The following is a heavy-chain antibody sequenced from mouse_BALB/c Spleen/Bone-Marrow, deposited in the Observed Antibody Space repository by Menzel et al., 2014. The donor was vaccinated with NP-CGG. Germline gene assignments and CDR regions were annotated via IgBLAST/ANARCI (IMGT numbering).Heavy chain of an antibody. CDR1: GYTFTSYW. CDR3: AREGDYDGFAY. J-gene: IGHJ3*01. CDR2: INPSPGYT. V-gene: IGHV1-7*01. Sequence: QVQLQQPGAELAKPGASVKMSCKASGYTFTSYWMHWVKQRPGQGLEWIGYINPSPGYTEYNQKFKDKATLTADKSSSTAYMQLSSLTSEDSAVYYCAREGDYDGFAYWGQGTLVTVSA. D-gene: IGHD2-4*01.